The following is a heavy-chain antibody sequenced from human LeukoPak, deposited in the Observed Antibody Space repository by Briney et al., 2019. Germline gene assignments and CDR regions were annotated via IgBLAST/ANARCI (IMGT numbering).Heavy chain of an antibody. CDR1: GFTFSSYE. V-gene: IGHV3-48*03. CDR2: ISSSDSTI. D-gene: IGHD1-7*01. CDR3: AKSPDTWNYGFLEY. J-gene: IGHJ4*02. Sequence: GGSLRLSCAASGFTFSSYEMNWVRQAPGKGLEWVSYISSSDSTIYYADSVKGRFTISRDNSKNTMYLQMNSLRAEDTAVYYCAKSPDTWNYGFLEYWGQGTLVTVSS.